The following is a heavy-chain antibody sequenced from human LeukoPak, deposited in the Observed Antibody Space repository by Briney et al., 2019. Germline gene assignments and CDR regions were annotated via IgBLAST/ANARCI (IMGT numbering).Heavy chain of an antibody. V-gene: IGHV4-59*01. CDR2: IYYSGST. CDR3: ARDNGAARQPGRYYYYYYGMDV. D-gene: IGHD6-6*01. CDR1: GGSLSSYY. J-gene: IGHJ6*02. Sequence: SETLSLTCTVSGGSLSSYYWSWIRQPPGKGLEWIGYIYYSGSTNYNPSLKSRVTISVDTSKNKFSLKLSSVTAADTAVYYCARDNGAARQPGRYYYYYYGMDVWGQGTTVTVSS.